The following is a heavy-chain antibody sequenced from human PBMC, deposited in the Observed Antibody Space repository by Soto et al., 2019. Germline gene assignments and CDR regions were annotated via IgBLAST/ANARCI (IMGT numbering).Heavy chain of an antibody. CDR1: GYTFTSYD. V-gene: IGHV1-8*01. D-gene: IGHD1-1*01. Sequence: ASVKVSCKASGYTFTSYDINWVRQATGQGLEWMGWMNPNSGNTGYAQKFQGRVTMTRNTSISTAYTELSSLRSEDTAVYYCARAPSLLERRRGGAFDIWGQGTMVTVSS. CDR2: MNPNSGNT. J-gene: IGHJ3*02. CDR3: ARAPSLLERRRGGAFDI.